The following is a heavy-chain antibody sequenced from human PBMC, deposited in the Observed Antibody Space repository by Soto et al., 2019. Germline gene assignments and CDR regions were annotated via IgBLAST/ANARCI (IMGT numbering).Heavy chain of an antibody. Sequence: PGGSLILSCAASGFIFINYWMHWVRQAPGKGLVWVSRVNGDGSSTFYADSVKGRFTISRDNAENTLFLQMNSLRAEDAAVYYCARAGSNYFASGSYLPYYKDVWGKGTTVTVSS. J-gene: IGHJ6*03. D-gene: IGHD3-10*01. CDR2: VNGDGSST. V-gene: IGHV3-74*01. CDR1: GFIFINYW. CDR3: ARAGSNYFASGSYLPYYKDV.